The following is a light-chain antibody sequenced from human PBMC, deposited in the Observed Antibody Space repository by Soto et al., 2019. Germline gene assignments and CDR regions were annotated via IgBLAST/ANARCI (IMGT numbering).Light chain of an antibody. CDR3: QQANSCPLT. CDR2: AAS. J-gene: IGKJ4*01. CDR1: QGISSW. Sequence: DIQMTQSPSSVSASVGDRVSITCRASQGISSWLVWYQQKPGKAPKLLIYAASSLQSGVPSRFSGSGSGTDFTLTISSLQPEDFATYYCQQANSCPLTFGGGTKVEIK. V-gene: IGKV1-12*01.